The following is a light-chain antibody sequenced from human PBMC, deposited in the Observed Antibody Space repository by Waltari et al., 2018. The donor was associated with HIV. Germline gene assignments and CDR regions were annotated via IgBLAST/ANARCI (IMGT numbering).Light chain of an antibody. V-gene: IGLV3-21*01. CDR1: NIGSQS. J-gene: IGLJ3*02. CDR3: QVWDSTSDHPA. CDR2: DDS. Sequence: YVMTQPSSLSVAPGETATISCGANNIGSQSVHRYQQRPGQAPVLVISDDSDRPSEIPERFAGSNSGNTATLTISGVEAGDEADYYCQVWDSTSDHPAFGGGTKLTVL.